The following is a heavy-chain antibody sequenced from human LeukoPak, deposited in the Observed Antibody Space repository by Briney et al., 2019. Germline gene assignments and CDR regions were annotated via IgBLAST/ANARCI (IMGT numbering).Heavy chain of an antibody. CDR1: GYSFTSYW. CDR3: ARGGRGGDNGHFDY. Sequence: GQSLKISCNGSGYSFTSYWIGWVRQMPGTGLEWMGIIYAGDSDTRYSTSFDGHVTMSADKSISTAYLQWNSLKASDTAIYYCARGGRGGDNGHFDYWGQGTLVTVSS. D-gene: IGHD5-24*01. J-gene: IGHJ4*02. V-gene: IGHV5-51*01. CDR2: IYAGDSDT.